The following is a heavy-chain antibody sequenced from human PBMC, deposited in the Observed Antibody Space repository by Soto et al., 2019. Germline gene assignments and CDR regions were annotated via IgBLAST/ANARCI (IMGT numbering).Heavy chain of an antibody. D-gene: IGHD1-1*01. Sequence: PSETLSLTCAVYGGSFSGYYWRWIRQPPGKGLEWIGEINHSGSTNYNPSLKSRVTISVDTSKNQFSLKLSSVTAADTAVYYCARERRMGGSLFYHDTMDVWGQGTTVTVSS. V-gene: IGHV4-34*01. CDR2: INHSGST. CDR1: GGSFSGYY. CDR3: ARERRMGGSLFYHDTMDV. J-gene: IGHJ6*02.